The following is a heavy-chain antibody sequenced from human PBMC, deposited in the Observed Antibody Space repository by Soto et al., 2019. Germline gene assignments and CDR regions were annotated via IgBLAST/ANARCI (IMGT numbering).Heavy chain of an antibody. V-gene: IGHV1-69*13. CDR2: IIPIFGTA. Sequence: SVKVSCKASGGTFSSYAISWVRQAPGQGLEWMGGIIPIFGTANYAQKFQGRVTITADESTSTAYMELSSLRSEDTAVYYCASLTPGIAAAGIGAFDIWGQGTMVTVS. CDR1: GGTFSSYA. D-gene: IGHD6-13*01. J-gene: IGHJ3*02. CDR3: ASLTPGIAAAGIGAFDI.